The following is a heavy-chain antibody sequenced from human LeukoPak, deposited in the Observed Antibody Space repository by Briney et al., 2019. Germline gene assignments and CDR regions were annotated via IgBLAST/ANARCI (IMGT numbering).Heavy chain of an antibody. CDR2: ISWNGVST. D-gene: IGHD6-13*01. CDR3: AASDGEQQLAL. CDR1: GFSFRGYT. V-gene: IGHV3-43*01. J-gene: IGHJ4*02. Sequence: GGSLRLSCAASGFSFRGYTMHWVRQVPGKSLEWVSLISWNGVSTYYGDSVKGRFTISRDDSKNSLFLQMNSLRSEDSALYYCAASDGEQQLALWGQGTLVTVSS.